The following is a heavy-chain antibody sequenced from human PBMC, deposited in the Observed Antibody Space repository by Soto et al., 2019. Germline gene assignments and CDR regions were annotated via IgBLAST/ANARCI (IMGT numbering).Heavy chain of an antibody. D-gene: IGHD6-6*01. CDR1: GGTFSSYA. Sequence: SVKVSCKASGGTFSSYAISWVRQAPGQGLEWMGGIIPIFGTANYAQKFQGRVTITADESTSTAYMELSSLRSEDTAVYYCAAKLAARYGFYFDYWGQGTLVTVSS. CDR2: IIPIFGTA. V-gene: IGHV1-69*13. J-gene: IGHJ4*02. CDR3: AAKLAARYGFYFDY.